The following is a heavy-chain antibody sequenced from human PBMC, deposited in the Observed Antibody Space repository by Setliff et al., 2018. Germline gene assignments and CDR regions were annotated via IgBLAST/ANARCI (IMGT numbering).Heavy chain of an antibody. J-gene: IGHJ3*01. CDR2: IITNTGKT. Sequence: ASVKVSCKASGYTFTNYGFTWVRQAPGQGLGWMGMIITNTGKTSYPKKFQGRVTMTTDTYTGTGYMELRSLTSDDTAVYFCARFGGSCSSSSCYASDLWGQGTMVTVSS. D-gene: IGHD2-2*01. CDR3: ARFGGSCSSSSCYASDL. CDR1: GYTFTNYG. V-gene: IGHV1-18*01.